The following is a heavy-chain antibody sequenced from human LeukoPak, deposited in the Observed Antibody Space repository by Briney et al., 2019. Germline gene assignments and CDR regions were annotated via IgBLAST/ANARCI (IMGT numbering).Heavy chain of an antibody. Sequence: GGSLRLSCAASGFTFSSYAMSWVRQAPGQGLELVSGIIDSGESTYYANFAKGRFTISRDNSNNTLYLQMNSLRAEDTAAYYCAKLGGQELHNYYVAVCGKGTTVAVSS. D-gene: IGHD3-16*01. CDR1: GFTFSSYA. V-gene: IGHV3-23*01. CDR3: AKLGGQELHNYYVAV. J-gene: IGHJ6*03. CDR2: IIDSGEST.